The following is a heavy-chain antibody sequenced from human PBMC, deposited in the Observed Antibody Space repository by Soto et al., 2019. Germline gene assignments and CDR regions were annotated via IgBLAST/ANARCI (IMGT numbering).Heavy chain of an antibody. D-gene: IGHD1-1*01. CDR3: ARVTTGTTFDY. Sequence: QVQLVQSGAEVKKPGASVKVSCKASGYTFTSYYMHWVRQAPGQGLEWMGIINPSGGSTSYAQKFQGRVTMTRDTSMSTVYMELSSLRSEDTAVYYCARVTTGTTFDYWGQGTLVTVSS. CDR2: INPSGGST. V-gene: IGHV1-46*01. CDR1: GYTFTSYY. J-gene: IGHJ4*02.